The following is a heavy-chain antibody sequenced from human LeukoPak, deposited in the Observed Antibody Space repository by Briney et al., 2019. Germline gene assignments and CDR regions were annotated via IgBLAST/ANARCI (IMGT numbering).Heavy chain of an antibody. CDR1: GFIFSDYY. Sequence: GGSLRLSCAASGFIFSDYYMSWVRQAPGKGLDWVSTISDGGSDTYYADSVKGRFTISRDDSKNTLYLQMKSLRAEDTAVYYCAKALYGDYGRFDYWGQGTLVTVSS. CDR2: ISDGGSDT. V-gene: IGHV3-23*01. CDR3: AKALYGDYGRFDY. J-gene: IGHJ4*02. D-gene: IGHD4-17*01.